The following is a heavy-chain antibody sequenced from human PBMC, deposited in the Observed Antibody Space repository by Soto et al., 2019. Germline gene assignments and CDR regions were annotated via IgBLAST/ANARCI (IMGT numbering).Heavy chain of an antibody. CDR1: GGSISSGGYY. V-gene: IGHV4-31*03. J-gene: IGHJ4*02. Sequence: PSETLSLACTVSGGSISSGGYYWSWIRQHPGKGLEWIGYIYYSGSTYYNPSLKSRVTISVDTSKNQFSLKLSSVTAADTAVYYCARVPYRPVYYYDSSVHPIDYWGQGTLVTVS. D-gene: IGHD3-22*01. CDR3: ARVPYRPVYYYDSSVHPIDY. CDR2: IYYSGST.